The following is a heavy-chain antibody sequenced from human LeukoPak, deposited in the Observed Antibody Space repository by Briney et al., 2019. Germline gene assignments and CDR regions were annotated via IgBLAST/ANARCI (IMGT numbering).Heavy chain of an antibody. CDR3: AREISSSSGRAFDY. CDR2: INTDGGTT. D-gene: IGHD6-6*01. J-gene: IGHJ4*02. CDR1: GFTFSSYW. Sequence: HTGGSLRLSCAASGFTFSSYWMHWVRQGPGKGLVWVSRINTDGGTTTYADSVKGRFTVSRGNGNNTLYLQMNSLRAEDTTVYYCAREISSSSGRAFDYWGQGTLVTVSS. V-gene: IGHV3-74*01.